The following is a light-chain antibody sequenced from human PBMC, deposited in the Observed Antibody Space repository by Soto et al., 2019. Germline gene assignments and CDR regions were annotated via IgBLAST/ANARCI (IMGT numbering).Light chain of an antibody. Sequence: DIQMTQSPPSLSASVGDRVTITCQASHDIGNSLNAYQHKPGQAPKLVINDAYNLGTGVPSTFSGTGYGTDFTFTISSLRAEDIDTYYRQKSDHVPLFGPGTKVDMK. CDR3: QKSDHVPL. CDR1: HDIGNS. V-gene: IGKV1-33*01. J-gene: IGKJ3*01. CDR2: DAY.